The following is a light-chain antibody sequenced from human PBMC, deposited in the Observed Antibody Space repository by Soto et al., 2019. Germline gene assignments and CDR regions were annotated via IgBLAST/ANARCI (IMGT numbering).Light chain of an antibody. CDR2: GNI. J-gene: IGLJ1*01. CDR1: SSDIRAGYD. V-gene: IGLV1-40*01. Sequence: QSVLTQPPSVSGAPGQRVTISCSGSSSDIRAGYDVHWYQQLPGKAPKLLIYGNINRPSGVPDRFSGSNSGTSASLAISGLQAEDEADYYCQSYDSTLSVNYVFGTGTKLTVL. CDR3: QSYDSTLSVNYV.